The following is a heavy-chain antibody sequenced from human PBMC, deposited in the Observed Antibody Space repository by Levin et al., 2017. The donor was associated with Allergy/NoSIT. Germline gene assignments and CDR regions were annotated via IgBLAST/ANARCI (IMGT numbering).Heavy chain of an antibody. V-gene: IGHV3-9*01. CDR2: IGWDSGST. Sequence: SLKISCAASGFNFNDYAMHWFRQAPGKGLEWVSGIGWDSGSTGYAESVKGRFTISRDNAKKSLYLQMNSLRVEDTALYYCAKDKFCSGGSCYRGFDPWGQGTLVTVSS. CDR3: AKDKFCSGGSCYRGFDP. J-gene: IGHJ5*02. D-gene: IGHD2-15*01. CDR1: GFNFNDYA.